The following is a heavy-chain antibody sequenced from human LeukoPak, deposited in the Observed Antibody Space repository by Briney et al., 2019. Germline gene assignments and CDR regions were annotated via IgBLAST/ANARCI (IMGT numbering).Heavy chain of an antibody. CDR2: IYYSGST. Sequence: SETLSLTCTVSGGSISSFYWSWIRQPPGKGLEWIGYIYYSGSTIYSPSLKSRVTISVDTSKNQFSLKLSSVTAADTAVYYCARGYDSIDYWGQGTLVTVSS. D-gene: IGHD3-22*01. CDR3: ARGYDSIDY. J-gene: IGHJ4*02. V-gene: IGHV4-59*01. CDR1: GGSISSFY.